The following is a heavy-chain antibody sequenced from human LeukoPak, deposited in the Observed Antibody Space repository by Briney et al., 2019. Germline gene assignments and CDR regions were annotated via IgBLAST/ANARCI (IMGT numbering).Heavy chain of an antibody. V-gene: IGHV4-39*01. CDR3: ATTNYGSGSYSAY. Sequence: PSETLSLTCTVSGGSISSSSYYWGWIRQPPGKGLEWIGSIYYSGSTYYNPSLKSRVTISVDTSKNQFSLNLSSVTAADTAMYYCATTNYGSGSYSAYWGQGTLVTVSS. J-gene: IGHJ4*02. CDR1: GGSISSSSYY. D-gene: IGHD3-10*01. CDR2: IYYSGST.